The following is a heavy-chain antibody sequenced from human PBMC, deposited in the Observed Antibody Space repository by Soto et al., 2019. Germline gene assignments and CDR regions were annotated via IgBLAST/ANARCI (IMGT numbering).Heavy chain of an antibody. CDR1: SGSIVSYY. Sequence: PSETLSLTCTVSSGSIVSYYWSWIRQPPGKGLEWIGYIYYSGSTNYKSSLKSRITISVDTSKNQISLNLRSVSAADTAVYFCARQPPNTAAFDIWGQGTMVTVSS. J-gene: IGHJ3*02. CDR3: ARQPPNTAAFDI. CDR2: IYYSGST. D-gene: IGHD4-17*01. V-gene: IGHV4-59*08.